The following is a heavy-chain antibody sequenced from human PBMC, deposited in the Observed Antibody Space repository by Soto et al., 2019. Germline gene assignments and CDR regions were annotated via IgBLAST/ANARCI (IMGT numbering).Heavy chain of an antibody. J-gene: IGHJ3*02. CDR1: GFTFSSYA. CDR2: ISYDGSNK. CDR3: ARDSSGSYPSNAFDI. V-gene: IGHV3-30-3*01. Sequence: GSLRLSCAASGFTFSSYAMHWVRQAPGKGLEWVAVISYDGSNKYYADSVKGRFTISRDNSKNTLYLQMNSLRAEDTAVYYCARDSSGSYPSNAFDIWGQGTMVTVSS. D-gene: IGHD1-26*01.